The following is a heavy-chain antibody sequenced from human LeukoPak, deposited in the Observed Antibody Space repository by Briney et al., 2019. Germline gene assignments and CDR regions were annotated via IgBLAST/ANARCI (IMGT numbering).Heavy chain of an antibody. CDR3: AREVGSGSYLAHAFDL. CDR2: IYSGGST. V-gene: IGHV3-53*01. Sequence: GGSLRLSCAASGFTVSSNSLSWVRQAPGKGLEWVSVIYSGGSTYYADSVKGRFTISRDNSKNTLYLQMNSLRVEDTAVYYCAREVGSGSYLAHAFDLWGQGTMVTVSS. J-gene: IGHJ3*01. D-gene: IGHD1-26*01. CDR1: GFTVSSNS.